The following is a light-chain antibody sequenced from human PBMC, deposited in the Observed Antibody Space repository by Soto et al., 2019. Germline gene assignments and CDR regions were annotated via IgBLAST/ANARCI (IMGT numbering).Light chain of an antibody. J-gene: IGLJ1*01. CDR3: FSYAGGRFYV. V-gene: IGLV2-8*01. CDR2: EVS. Sequence: QSVLTQPPSASGSPGQSVTISCTGTSSDVGAYNYVSWYQQHPGKAPKLMIYEVSKRPSGVPDRFSGSKSGNAASLTVSGLQAEDEADYYCFSYAGGRFYVFGTGTKVTVL. CDR1: SSDVGAYNY.